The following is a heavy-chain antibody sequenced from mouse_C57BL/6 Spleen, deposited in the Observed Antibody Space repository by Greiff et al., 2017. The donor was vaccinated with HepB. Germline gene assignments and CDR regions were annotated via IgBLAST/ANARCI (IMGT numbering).Heavy chain of an antibody. Sequence: EVMLVESGGGLVKPGGSLKLSCAASGFTFSSYAMSWVRQTPEKRLEWVATISDGGSYTYYPDNVKGRFTISRDNAKNNLYLQMSHLKSEDTAMYYCARDYSNPYWYFDVWGTGTTVTVSS. CDR3: ARDYSNPYWYFDV. D-gene: IGHD2-5*01. CDR1: GFTFSSYA. J-gene: IGHJ1*03. V-gene: IGHV5-4*01. CDR2: ISDGGSYT.